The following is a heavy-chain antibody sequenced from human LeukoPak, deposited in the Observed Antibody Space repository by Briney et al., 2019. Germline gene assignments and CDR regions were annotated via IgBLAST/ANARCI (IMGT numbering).Heavy chain of an antibody. CDR2: INQDGSER. J-gene: IGHJ4*02. CDR1: GFTFSSHW. D-gene: IGHD1-14*01. V-gene: IGHV3-7*01. Sequence: GGSLRLSCAASGFTFSSHWMNWVRQAPGKGLEWVAHINQDGSERYYVDSVKGRFTISRDNAKNPLYLHMNSLRDEDTAVYYCARDSYRALEYWGQGNLVTVSS. CDR3: ARDSYRALEY.